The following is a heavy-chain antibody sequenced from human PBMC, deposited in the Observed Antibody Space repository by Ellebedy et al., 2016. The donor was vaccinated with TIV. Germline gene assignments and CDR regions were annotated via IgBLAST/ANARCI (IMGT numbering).Heavy chain of an antibody. Sequence: ASVKVSXXASGYTFASYGISWVRQAPGQGLEWMGWISAYNGNSNYAQKLQGRVTMTTDTSTSTAYMELRSLRSDDTAVYYCARVDTAMDVWGKGTTVTVSS. CDR3: ARVDTAMDV. V-gene: IGHV1-18*01. D-gene: IGHD5-18*01. CDR1: GYTFASYG. CDR2: ISAYNGNS. J-gene: IGHJ6*04.